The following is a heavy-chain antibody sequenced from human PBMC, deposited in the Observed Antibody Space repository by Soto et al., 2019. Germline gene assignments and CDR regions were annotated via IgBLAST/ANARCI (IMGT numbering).Heavy chain of an antibody. V-gene: IGHV1-69*06. Sequence: QVLLVQSGAEVKKPGSSVKVSCKLSGATFSSYAMSWVRQAPGQGLEWIGGIIPFFGTPNYAQKFPGRVTSTADTSKATYYMELSSLSYDDTAVYSCASGKGAYYSHLVYWGQGTLVTVSS. D-gene: IGHD3-22*01. J-gene: IGHJ4*02. CDR2: IIPFFGTP. CDR3: ASGKGAYYSHLVY. CDR1: GATFSSYA.